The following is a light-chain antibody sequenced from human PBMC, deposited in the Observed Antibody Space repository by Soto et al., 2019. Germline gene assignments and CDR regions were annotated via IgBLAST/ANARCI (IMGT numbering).Light chain of an antibody. CDR1: SSDIGGYYY. CDR2: EVS. V-gene: IGLV2-8*01. CDR3: SSDAGSNIYV. J-gene: IGLJ1*01. Sequence: QSVLTQPPSASGSPGQSVTISCIGTSSDIGGYYYVSWYQQHPGKAPKLMIYEVSKRPSGVPGRFSGSKSGNTASLTISGLQTEDEADYYCSSDAGSNIYVFGTGTKVTVL.